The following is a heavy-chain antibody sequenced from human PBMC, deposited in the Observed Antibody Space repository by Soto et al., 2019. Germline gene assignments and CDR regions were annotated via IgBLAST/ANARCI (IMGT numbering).Heavy chain of an antibody. CDR3: ARGEGSGSNALGY. CDR1: GFTVSNNY. V-gene: IGHV3-66*01. J-gene: IGHJ4*02. D-gene: IGHD3-10*01. CDR2: IQGGGSI. Sequence: EVPLEESGGGLVQPGGSLRLSCAASGFTVSNNYMAWVRQAPGKGLEWVSVIQGGGSISYADSVRDRFTISRDSSKNTVLLQMNSLRPEDTAVYFCARGEGSGSNALGYWGQGTLVTVSS.